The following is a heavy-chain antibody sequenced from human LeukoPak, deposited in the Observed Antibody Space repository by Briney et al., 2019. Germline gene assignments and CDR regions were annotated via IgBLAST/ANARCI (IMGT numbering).Heavy chain of an antibody. J-gene: IGHJ4*02. Sequence: GGSLRLSCAASGFTFSNYWMSWVRQAPGKGLEWVANIKQDGGETYYVDSVTGRFTISRDNAKNSLSLQMNSLRAEDTAVYYCAREGNRRSLDYWGQGTLVTVSS. CDR3: AREGNRRSLDY. V-gene: IGHV3-7*01. CDR1: GFTFSNYW. CDR2: IKQDGGET.